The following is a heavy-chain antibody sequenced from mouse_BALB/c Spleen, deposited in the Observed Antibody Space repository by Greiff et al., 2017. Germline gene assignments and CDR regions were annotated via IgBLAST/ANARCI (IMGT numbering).Heavy chain of an antibody. CDR1: GYTFTDYN. CDR2: INPNYDST. J-gene: IGHJ2*01. CDR3: TRSYRYDGYLDY. V-gene: IGHV1-18*01. D-gene: IGHD2-14*01. Sequence: VQLKQSGAELVKPGASVKISCKASGYTFTDYNMDWVKQRHGKSLEWIGDINPNYDSTSYNQKFKGKATLTVDKSSSTAYMQLSSLTSEDSAVYCCTRSYRYDGYLDYWGQGTTLTVSS.